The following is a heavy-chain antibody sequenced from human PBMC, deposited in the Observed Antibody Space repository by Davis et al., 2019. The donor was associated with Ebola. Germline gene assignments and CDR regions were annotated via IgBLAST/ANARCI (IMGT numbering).Heavy chain of an antibody. D-gene: IGHD6-19*01. Sequence: MPSETLSLTCAVYGWSFSGYYWSWIRQPPGTGLEWIGYVYYSGSTNYNPSLKSRVTISVDKTKNQFSLKLSSVTAADTAVYYCARLPDIAVAGTSDYYYGMDVWGQGTTVTVSS. CDR1: GWSFSGYY. J-gene: IGHJ6*02. CDR3: ARLPDIAVAGTSDYYYGMDV. V-gene: IGHV4-59*12. CDR2: VYYSGST.